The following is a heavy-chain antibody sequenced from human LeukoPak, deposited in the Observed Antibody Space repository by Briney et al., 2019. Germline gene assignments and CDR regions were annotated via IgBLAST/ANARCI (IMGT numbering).Heavy chain of an antibody. CDR3: ARHYYDSTFYFDY. J-gene: IGHJ4*02. V-gene: IGHV3-7*01. CDR2: IKQDGSEK. CDR1: GFTFSSYW. D-gene: IGHD3-22*01. Sequence: GGSLRLSCAASGFTFSSYWMSWVRQAPGKGLEWVANIKQDGSEKYYVDSVKGRFTISRDNAKNSLYLQMNSLRAEDTAVYYCARHYYDSTFYFDYWGQGTLVTVSS.